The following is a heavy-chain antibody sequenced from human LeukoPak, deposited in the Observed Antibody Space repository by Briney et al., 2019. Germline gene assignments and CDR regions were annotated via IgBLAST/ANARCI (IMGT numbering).Heavy chain of an antibody. J-gene: IGHJ4*02. CDR3: AAMDLGDY. D-gene: IGHD5-18*01. V-gene: IGHV1-3*01. CDR2: INAGNGNT. Sequence: ASVKVSCKASGYTFTSYAMHWVRQAPGQRPEWMGWINAGNGNTKYFQKFQGRVTFTRDTSASTAYMEPSSLRSEDTAVYYCAAMDLGDYWGQGTLVTVSS. CDR1: GYTFTSYA.